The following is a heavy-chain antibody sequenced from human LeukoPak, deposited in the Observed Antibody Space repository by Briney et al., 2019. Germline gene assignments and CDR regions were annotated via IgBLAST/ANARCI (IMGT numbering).Heavy chain of an antibody. CDR2: IYYSGST. CDR1: GGSISSGGYY. V-gene: IGHV4-31*03. CDR3: ARATRDGDYYDYGMDV. D-gene: IGHD4-17*01. Sequence: PSETLSLTCTVSGGSISSGGYYWSWIRQHPGKGLEWIVYIYYSGSTYYNPSLKSRVTISVDTSKNQFSLKLSSVTAADTAVYYCARATRDGDYYDYGMDVWGQGTTVTVSS. J-gene: IGHJ6*02.